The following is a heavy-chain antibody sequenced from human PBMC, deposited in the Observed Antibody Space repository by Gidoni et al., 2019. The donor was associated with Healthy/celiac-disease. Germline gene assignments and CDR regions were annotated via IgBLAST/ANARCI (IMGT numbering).Heavy chain of an antibody. Sequence: EVQLVESGGGLVQPGRSLRLSCADSGFTFDDYAMHWVRQAPGKGLVWVYGISWKSGSIGYADSVKGRFTISRDNAKNSLYLQMTSLRAEDTALYYCAKDRDTAMDGGDFQHWGQGTLVTVSS. CDR3: AKDRDTAMDGGDFQH. CDR2: ISWKSGSI. V-gene: IGHV3-9*01. D-gene: IGHD5-18*01. J-gene: IGHJ1*01. CDR1: GFTFDDYA.